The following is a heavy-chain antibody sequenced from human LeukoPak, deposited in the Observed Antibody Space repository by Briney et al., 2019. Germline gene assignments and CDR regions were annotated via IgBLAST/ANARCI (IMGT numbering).Heavy chain of an antibody. CDR2: IYYSGST. CDR1: GGSISSYY. J-gene: IGHJ6*03. V-gene: IGHV4-59*01. D-gene: IGHD6-13*01. CDR3: ARGTYSSSWVYYYYYYYRDV. Sequence: SETLSLTCTVSGGSISSYYWSWIRQPPGKGLEWIGYIYYSGSTNYNPSLKSRVTISVDTSKNQFSLKLSSVTAADTAVYYCARGTYSSSWVYYYYYYYRDVWGKGTTVTVSS.